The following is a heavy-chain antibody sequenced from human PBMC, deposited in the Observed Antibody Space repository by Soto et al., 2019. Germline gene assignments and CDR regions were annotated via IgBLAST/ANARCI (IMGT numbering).Heavy chain of an antibody. V-gene: IGHV4-31*03. J-gene: IGHJ4*02. Sequence: SETLSLTCTVSGGSISWGGYYWSWIRQHPGKGLEWIGYIYYSGSTYYNPSLKSRVTISVDTSKNQFSLKLSSVTAADTAVYYCARVHYDILTGYYTFDYWGQGTLVTVS. CDR3: ARVHYDILTGYYTFDY. CDR2: IYYSGST. D-gene: IGHD3-9*01. CDR1: GGSISWGGYY.